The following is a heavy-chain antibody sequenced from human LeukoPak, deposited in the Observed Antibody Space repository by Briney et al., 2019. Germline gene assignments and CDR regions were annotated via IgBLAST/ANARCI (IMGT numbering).Heavy chain of an antibody. CDR1: GFTFSTYC. V-gene: IGHV3-48*02. CDR2: IGTRSSIV. Sequence: GGSLRLSCVASGFTFSTYCMNWVRQAPGKGLEWVSYIGTRSSIVDYADSVKGRFTISRDNARNSLYLQMNGLRDEDTAVYFCARDHAYAFDIWGQGTMVTVSS. CDR3: ARDHAYAFDI. J-gene: IGHJ3*02.